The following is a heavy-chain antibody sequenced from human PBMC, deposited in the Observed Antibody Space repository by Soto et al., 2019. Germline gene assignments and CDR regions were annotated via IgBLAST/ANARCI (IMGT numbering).Heavy chain of an antibody. J-gene: IGHJ4*02. CDR1: GGSFSGYY. CDR2: INHDGIP. D-gene: IGHD2-15*01. V-gene: IGHV4-34*02. CDR3: ASGQWSDRFLN. Sequence: QVQLQQWGAGLLKPSETLSLTCAVYGGSFSGYYWSWIRQPPGKGLEWIGEINHDGIPNYNPSFKSRVIMSVDTSPNQFSLKVSSVTAADTAVYFCASGQWSDRFLNWGQGTLLTVSS.